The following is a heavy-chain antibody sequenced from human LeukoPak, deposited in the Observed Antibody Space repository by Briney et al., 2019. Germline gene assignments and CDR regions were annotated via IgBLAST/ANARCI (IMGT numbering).Heavy chain of an antibody. D-gene: IGHD3-3*01. CDR3: ARHLEYTTSGKAFDV. V-gene: IGHV4-39*01. CDR1: GGSINNSSSDY. CDR2: IYYTGST. Sequence: SSETLSLTCTVSGGSINNSSSDYWAWIRQPPGKGLEWIGNIYYTGSTYYTSSLKSRVTMSVDTSKNVFSLTLKSLTSADTAVYYCARHLEYTTSGKAFDVWGQGTLVSVS. J-gene: IGHJ3*01.